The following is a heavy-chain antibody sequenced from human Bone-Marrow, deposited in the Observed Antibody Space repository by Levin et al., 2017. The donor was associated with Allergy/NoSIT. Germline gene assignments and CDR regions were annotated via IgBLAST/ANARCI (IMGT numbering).Heavy chain of an antibody. CDR3: ARDHDVLRFLEWLSGSTP. CDR1: GYTFTGYY. J-gene: IGHJ5*02. V-gene: IGHV1-2*02. Sequence: ASVKVSCKASGYTFTGYYMHWVRQAPGQGLEWMGWINPNSGGTNYAQKFQGRVTMTRDTSISTAYMELSRLRSDDTAVYYCARDHDVLRFLEWLSGSTPWGQGTLVTVSS. CDR2: INPNSGGT. D-gene: IGHD3-3*01.